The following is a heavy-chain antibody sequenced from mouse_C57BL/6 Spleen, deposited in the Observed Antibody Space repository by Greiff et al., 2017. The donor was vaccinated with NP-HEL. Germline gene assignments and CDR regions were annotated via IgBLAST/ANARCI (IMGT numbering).Heavy chain of an antibody. V-gene: IGHV1-76*01. J-gene: IGHJ1*03. CDR1: GYTFTDYY. CDR3: ARRDYGWYFDV. D-gene: IGHD2-4*01. Sequence: QVQLKESGAELVRPGASVKLSCKASGYTFTDYYINWVKQRPGQGLEWIARIYPGSGNTYYNEKFKGKATLTAEKSSSTAYMQLSSLTSEDSAVYFCARRDYGWYFDVWGTGTTVTVSS. CDR2: IYPGSGNT.